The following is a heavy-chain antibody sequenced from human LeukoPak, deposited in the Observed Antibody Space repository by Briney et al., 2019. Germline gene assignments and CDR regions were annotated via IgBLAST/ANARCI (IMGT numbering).Heavy chain of an antibody. D-gene: IGHD6-19*01. CDR2: INPNSGGT. CDR1: GYTFTGYY. J-gene: IGHJ4*02. CDR3: ARDWGSGWTLFDY. V-gene: IGHV1-2*02. Sequence: ASVKVSCKASGYTFTGYYMHWVRQAPGQGLEWMGWINPNSGGTNYAQKFQGRVTMTRDASISTAYMELSRLRSDDTAVYYCARDWGSGWTLFDYWGQGTLVTVSS.